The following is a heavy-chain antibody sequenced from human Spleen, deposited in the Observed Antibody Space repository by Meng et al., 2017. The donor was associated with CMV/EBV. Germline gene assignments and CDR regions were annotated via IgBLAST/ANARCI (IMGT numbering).Heavy chain of an antibody. CDR2: IYYSGST. Sequence: SETLSLTCTVSGDSVSSSDYYWTWIRLPPGKGLEWIGYIYYSGSTNYNPSLKSRVTISVDTSKNQFSLKLRSVTAADTAVYYCARSRSQDDVSGTYRFFDYWGQGTQVTVSS. CDR3: ARSRSQDDVSGTYRFFDY. V-gene: IGHV4-61*08. CDR1: GDSVSSSDYY. J-gene: IGHJ4*02. D-gene: IGHD3-16*02.